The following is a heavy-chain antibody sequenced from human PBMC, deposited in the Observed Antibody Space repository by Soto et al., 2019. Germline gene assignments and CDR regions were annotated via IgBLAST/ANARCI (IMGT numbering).Heavy chain of an antibody. Sequence: TSETLSLTCTFSGGSVSSGSYYLSWIRQPPGKGLEWIGYIYYSGSTNYNPSLKSRVTISVDTSKNQFSLELSSVTAADTAVYYCARLTGTTRGGYYYYYYMDVWGKGTTVTVSS. V-gene: IGHV4-61*01. J-gene: IGHJ6*03. CDR2: IYYSGST. CDR1: GGSVSSGSYY. D-gene: IGHD1-7*01. CDR3: ARLTGTTRGGYYYYYYMDV.